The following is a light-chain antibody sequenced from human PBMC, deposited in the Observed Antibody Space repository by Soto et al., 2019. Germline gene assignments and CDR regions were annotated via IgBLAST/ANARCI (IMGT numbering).Light chain of an antibody. V-gene: IGKV3-15*01. J-gene: IGKJ1*01. CDR2: GAS. Sequence: ELVVTISAATLSVSPEERATLSCRASQSVSSDLAWYHQKPGQAPRLLIYGASTRATGIPARFSGSGSGTEFTLTINSLQSEDFAVYYCQQYNNWPQTFGQGTKVDIK. CDR3: QQYNNWPQT. CDR1: QSVSSD.